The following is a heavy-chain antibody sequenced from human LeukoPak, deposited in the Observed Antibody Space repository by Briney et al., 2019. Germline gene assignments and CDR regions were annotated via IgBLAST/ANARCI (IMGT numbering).Heavy chain of an antibody. Sequence: GASVKVSCKASGYTFTSYYMHWVRQAPGQGLEWMGIINPSGGSTSYAQKFQGRVTMTRDASTNTVYMELSSLRSEDTALYFCAHICSSTSCYLDYWGQGTLATVSS. D-gene: IGHD2-2*01. J-gene: IGHJ4*02. CDR2: INPSGGST. V-gene: IGHV1-46*01. CDR1: GYTFTSYY. CDR3: AHICSSTSCYLDY.